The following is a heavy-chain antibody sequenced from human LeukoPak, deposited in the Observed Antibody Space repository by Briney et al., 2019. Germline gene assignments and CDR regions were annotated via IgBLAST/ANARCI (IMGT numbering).Heavy chain of an antibody. D-gene: IGHD3-16*02. J-gene: IGHJ4*02. CDR1: GGSISSSSYY. CDR2: IYYSGIT. CDR3: ARDRRQKSFYFDY. V-gene: IGHV4-39*07. Sequence: SETLSLTCTVSGGSISSSSYYWGWIRQPPRKGLEWIGSIYYSGITYYNPSLKSRVTISVDTSKNQFSLKLSSVTAADTAVYYCARDRRQKSFYFDYWVQGTLVTVSS.